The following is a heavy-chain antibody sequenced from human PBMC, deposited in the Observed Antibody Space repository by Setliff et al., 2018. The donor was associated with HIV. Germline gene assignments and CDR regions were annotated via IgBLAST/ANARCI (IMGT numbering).Heavy chain of an antibody. CDR2: IYYSGST. CDR3: AREEDYNFWSGYDWFDP. D-gene: IGHD3-3*01. J-gene: IGHJ5*02. CDR1: GGSMNIHY. V-gene: IGHV4-59*11. Sequence: SETLSLTCTVSGGSMNIHYWSWIRQPPGKGLEWIGSIYYSGSTNYNPSLKSRVTISVDTSKNQFSLKLRSVTAADTAVYYCAREEDYNFWSGYDWFDPWGQGTLVTVSS.